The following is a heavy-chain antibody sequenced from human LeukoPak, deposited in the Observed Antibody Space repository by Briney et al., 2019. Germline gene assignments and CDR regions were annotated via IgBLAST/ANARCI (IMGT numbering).Heavy chain of an antibody. Sequence: PGGSLRLSCAASGFTFSSYAMSWVRQAPGKGLEWVSAISGSGGSTYYADSVKGRFTISRDNSKNTLYLQMNSLRAEDTAVYYYAKDGAMRSLLYSIAAAGSDYWGQGTLVTVSS. CDR3: AKDGAMRSLLYSIAAAGSDY. V-gene: IGHV3-23*01. CDR1: GFTFSSYA. CDR2: ISGSGGST. J-gene: IGHJ4*02. D-gene: IGHD6-13*01.